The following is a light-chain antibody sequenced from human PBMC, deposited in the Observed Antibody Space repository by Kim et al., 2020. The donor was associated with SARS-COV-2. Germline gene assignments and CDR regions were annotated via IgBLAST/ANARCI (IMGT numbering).Light chain of an antibody. CDR2: DTS. CDR1: QTVNSH. CDR3: QQRSTWPV. J-gene: IGKJ4*01. Sequence: SLSPGERDTLSCRASQTVNSHLAWYQQKPGQAPRLLIYDTSDRATGIPARFSGSGSGTDFTLTISSLEPEDFAVYYCQQRSTWPVFGGGTKVDIK. V-gene: IGKV3-11*01.